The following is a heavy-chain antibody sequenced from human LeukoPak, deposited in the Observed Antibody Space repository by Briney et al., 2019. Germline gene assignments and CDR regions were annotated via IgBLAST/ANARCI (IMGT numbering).Heavy chain of an antibody. CDR3: ASSCSGGSCYSLDNYYYYYYMDV. CDR2: ISYSGTT. Sequence: SETLSLTCTVSGGSISSRPYYWGWVRQPPGKGLEWIGTISYSGTTYYSPSLKSRVTISLDTSKNQFSLKLSSVTAADTAVYYCASSCSGGSCYSLDNYYYYYYMDVWGKGTTVTVSS. D-gene: IGHD2-15*01. CDR1: GGSISSRPYY. J-gene: IGHJ6*03. V-gene: IGHV4-39*07.